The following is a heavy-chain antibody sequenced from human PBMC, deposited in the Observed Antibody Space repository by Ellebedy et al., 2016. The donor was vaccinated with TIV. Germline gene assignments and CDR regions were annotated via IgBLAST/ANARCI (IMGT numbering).Heavy chain of an antibody. V-gene: IGHV3-53*01. J-gene: IGHJ5*02. CDR1: GFTVGNNY. Sequence: GESLKISXAASGFTVGNNYMMWVRLAPGKGLEWVSLIYSGGSTYYADSVKGRFTISRDNSKNTLYLDMNSLRGEDTAVYYCAKDLHESGSPNWFDPWGQGTLVTVSS. CDR3: AKDLHESGSPNWFDP. CDR2: IYSGGST. D-gene: IGHD6-25*01.